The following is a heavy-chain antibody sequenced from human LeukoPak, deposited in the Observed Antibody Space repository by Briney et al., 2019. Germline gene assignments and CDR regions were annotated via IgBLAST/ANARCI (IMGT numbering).Heavy chain of an antibody. J-gene: IGHJ5*02. CDR2: IYTSGST. D-gene: IGHD3-10*01. CDR1: GGSISSYY. V-gene: IGHV4-4*07. Sequence: PSETLSLTCTVSGGSISSYYWSWIRQPAGKGLEWIGRIYTSGSTNYNPSLKSRVTMSVDTSKNQFSLKLSSVTAADTAVYYCARVGIRITMVRGSRKINWFDPWGQGTLVTVSS. CDR3: ARVGIRITMVRGSRKINWFDP.